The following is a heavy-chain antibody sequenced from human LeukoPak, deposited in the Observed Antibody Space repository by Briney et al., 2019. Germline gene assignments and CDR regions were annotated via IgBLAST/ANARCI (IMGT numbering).Heavy chain of an antibody. D-gene: IGHD6-19*01. CDR2: IQYDGNKR. J-gene: IGHJ4*02. CDR3: ANTMYSSAWSPFDY. CDR1: PFTFTSYG. V-gene: IGHV3-30*02. Sequence: PGGSLRLSCAASPFTFTSYGMHWVRPATGKGLEWVAFIQYDGNKRYYADSVKGRFTISRDNSKNTLYLQMNSLRPEDTALYYCANTMYSSAWSPFDYWGRGTLVTVSS.